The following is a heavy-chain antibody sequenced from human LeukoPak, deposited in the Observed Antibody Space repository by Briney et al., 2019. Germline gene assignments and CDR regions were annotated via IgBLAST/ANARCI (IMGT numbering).Heavy chain of an antibody. CDR1: GGSFSGYS. J-gene: IGHJ4*02. CDR3: ARIVVVPAANFDY. V-gene: IGHV4-34*01. CDR2: INHSGST. Sequence: SETLSLTCAVYGGSFSGYSWSWIRQPPGKGLEWIGEINHSGSTNYNPSLKSRVTISVDTSKNQFSLKLSSVTAADTAVYYCARIVVVPAANFDYWGQGTLATVSS. D-gene: IGHD2-2*01.